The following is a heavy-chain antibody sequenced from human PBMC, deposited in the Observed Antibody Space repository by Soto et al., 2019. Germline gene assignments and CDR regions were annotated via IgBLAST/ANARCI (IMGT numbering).Heavy chain of an antibody. V-gene: IGHV1-2*02. J-gene: IGHJ4*02. CDR2: INPNSGGT. CDR3: ARDLDMIVVVFSGLNY. CDR1: GYTFTGYY. Sequence: GSLKVSCKASGYTFTGYYMHWVRHAPGQGLEWMGWINPNSGGTNYAQKFQGRVTMTRDTSISTAYMELSRLRSDATAVYYCARDLDMIVVVFSGLNYWGQGTLVTVSS. D-gene: IGHD3-22*01.